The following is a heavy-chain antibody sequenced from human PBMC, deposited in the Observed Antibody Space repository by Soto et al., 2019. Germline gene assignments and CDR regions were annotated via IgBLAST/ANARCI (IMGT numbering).Heavy chain of an antibody. Sequence: PSETLSLTCTVSGDSITSGGYYWSWLRQQPGKGLEWIGYIYHSGGASYNPSLRGRAVISIDTSKNQFFLRMNAVTAADTATYYCARDYYGAGSHYYYYGMEVWGQGTTVTVSS. J-gene: IGHJ6*02. V-gene: IGHV4-31*03. CDR1: GDSITSGGYY. D-gene: IGHD3-10*01. CDR3: ARDYYGAGSHYYYYGMEV. CDR2: IYHSGGA.